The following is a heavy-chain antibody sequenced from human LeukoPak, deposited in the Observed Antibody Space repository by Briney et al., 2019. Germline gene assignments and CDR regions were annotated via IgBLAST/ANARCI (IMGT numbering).Heavy chain of an antibody. Sequence: GGSLRLSCAASGFTVSTNCMTWVRQAPGKGLEWVSTIYSGGTTYYADSVMGRFTISRHNSRNTLYLQMNSLRAEDTAVYYCAKGSGYYYVTSLFDYWGQGTLVTVSS. V-gene: IGHV3-53*04. J-gene: IGHJ4*02. CDR3: AKGSGYYYVTSLFDY. CDR1: GFTVSTNC. D-gene: IGHD3-22*01. CDR2: IYSGGTT.